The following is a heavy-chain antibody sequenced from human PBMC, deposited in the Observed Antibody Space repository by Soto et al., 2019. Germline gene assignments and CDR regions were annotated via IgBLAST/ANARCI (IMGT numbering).Heavy chain of an antibody. Sequence: ASVKVSCKASGYTFNSYGISWVRQAPGRGLEWMGWISVYNGNTNYAQKVQGRVTMTTDTSTSTAYMELRSLRSDDKAVYYCASDDAYQLPARWGMDVWGQGTTVTVSS. J-gene: IGHJ6*02. CDR2: ISVYNGNT. CDR3: ASDDAYQLPARWGMDV. CDR1: GYTFNSYG. D-gene: IGHD2-2*01. V-gene: IGHV1-18*01.